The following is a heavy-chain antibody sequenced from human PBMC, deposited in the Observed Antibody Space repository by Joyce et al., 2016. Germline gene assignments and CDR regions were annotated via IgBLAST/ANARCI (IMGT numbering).Heavy chain of an antibody. D-gene: IGHD6-13*01. J-gene: IGHJ4*02. V-gene: IGHV4-34*02. CDR1: GASFSGYY. CDR2: INHSGST. Sequence: QVQLQQWGAGLLKPSETLSLTCAVHGASFSGYYWSWIRQSPGKGLEWIGEINHSGSTNYNPSLKSRVTISVDTSKNQFSLKLTSVTAADTAVYYCARIPFAVRYSRGGDYWGQGTLVTVSS. CDR3: ARIPFAVRYSRGGDY.